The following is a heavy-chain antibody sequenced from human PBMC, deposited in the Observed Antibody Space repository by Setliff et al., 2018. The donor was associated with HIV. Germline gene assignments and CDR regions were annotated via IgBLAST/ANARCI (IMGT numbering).Heavy chain of an antibody. CDR2: IKSKTDGGTT. Sequence: PGGSLRLSCAASGFTFNNAWMTWVRQAPGKGLEWVGHIKSKTDGGTTDYAAPVKGRFTISRDDSKTTLYLQMNSLKTEDTAVYYCARDQRWEFPHYFDYWGQGTVVTVSS. CDR1: GFTFNNAW. V-gene: IGHV3-15*01. J-gene: IGHJ4*02. D-gene: IGHD1-26*01. CDR3: ARDQRWEFPHYFDY.